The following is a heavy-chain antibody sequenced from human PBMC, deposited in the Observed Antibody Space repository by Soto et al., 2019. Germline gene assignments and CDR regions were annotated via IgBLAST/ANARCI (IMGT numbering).Heavy chain of an antibody. V-gene: IGHV3-7*03. CDR3: ARDFATHCSGGTCYPYAY. J-gene: IGHJ4*02. D-gene: IGHD2-15*01. Sequence: PGGSLRLSCAASGFTFNTFWMSWVRQSPGKGLEWVANIKHDGSETYYVDSVKGRFTISRDNAKNSLFLQMNTLRTEDTAVYYCARDFATHCSGGTCYPYAYWGQGALVTVSS. CDR2: IKHDGSET. CDR1: GFTFNTFW.